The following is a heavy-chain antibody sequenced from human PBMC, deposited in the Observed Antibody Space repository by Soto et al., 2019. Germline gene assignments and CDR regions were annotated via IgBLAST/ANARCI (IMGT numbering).Heavy chain of an antibody. D-gene: IGHD2-21*02. CDR1: GFSLSTGGMG. CDR3: VHSRCGGDCLQSYSSHYYYGMDI. Sequence: QITLKESGPTLVKPTQTLTLTCTFSGFSLSTGGMGVGWIRQPPGKALEWLPLIYWDGDRRYSPSLMNRLTIAKDTSKNQVVLTMTNMDPVDTATYYCVHSRCGGDCLQSYSSHYYYGMDIWGQGTTVTVSS. V-gene: IGHV2-5*02. CDR2: IYWDGDR. J-gene: IGHJ6*02.